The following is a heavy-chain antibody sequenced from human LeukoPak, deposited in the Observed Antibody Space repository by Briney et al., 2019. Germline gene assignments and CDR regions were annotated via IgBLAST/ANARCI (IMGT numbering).Heavy chain of an antibody. CDR3: ASVDYDILTEEYFDY. V-gene: IGHV4-34*01. Sequence: PSETLSLTCAVYGGSFSGYYWSWIRQPPGKGLEWIGEINHSGSTNYNPSLKSRVTISVDTSKNQFSLKLSSVTAADTAVYYCASVDYDILTEEYFDYWGQGTLVTVSS. CDR2: INHSGST. D-gene: IGHD3-9*01. J-gene: IGHJ4*02. CDR1: GGSFSGYY.